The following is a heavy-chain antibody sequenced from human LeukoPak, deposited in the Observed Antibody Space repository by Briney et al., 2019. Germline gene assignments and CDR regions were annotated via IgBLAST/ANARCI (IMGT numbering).Heavy chain of an antibody. V-gene: IGHV1-8*01. Sequence: GASVKVSCKASGYTFTNYDINWVRQATGQGLEWMGWMNPNSGNTGYAQKFQGRVTITRNTSISTAYMELSSLRSEDTAVYYCARGLSSEHSSGYYYLPDAFDIWGQGTMVTVSS. CDR2: MNPNSGNT. J-gene: IGHJ3*02. D-gene: IGHD3-22*01. CDR3: ARGLSSEHSSGYYYLPDAFDI. CDR1: GYTFTNYD.